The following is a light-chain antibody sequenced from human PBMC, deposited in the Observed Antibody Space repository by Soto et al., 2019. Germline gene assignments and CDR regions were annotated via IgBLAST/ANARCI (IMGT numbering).Light chain of an antibody. CDR3: NSYTGSRTRFV. Sequence: SALTQPASVSGSPGQSVTISCTGTSSDVGAYNYVSWYQQHPGKAPKLMIYEVSNRPSGVSNRFSGSKSGNTASLTISGLQAEDEADYYCNSYTGSRTRFVFGTGTKVTFL. CDR2: EVS. V-gene: IGLV2-14*01. CDR1: SSDVGAYNY. J-gene: IGLJ1*01.